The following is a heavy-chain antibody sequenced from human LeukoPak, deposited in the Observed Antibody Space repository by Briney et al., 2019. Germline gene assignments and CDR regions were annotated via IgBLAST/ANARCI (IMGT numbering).Heavy chain of an antibody. CDR1: GGTFSSYA. Sequence: SVKVSCKASGGTFSSYAISWVRQAPGQGLEWMGGIIPIFGTANYAQKFQGRVTITADKSTSTAYMELSSLRSEDTAVYYCAKYTAMVWGYFDYWGQGTLVTVSS. J-gene: IGHJ4*02. CDR3: AKYTAMVWGYFDY. D-gene: IGHD5-18*01. V-gene: IGHV1-69*06. CDR2: IIPIFGTA.